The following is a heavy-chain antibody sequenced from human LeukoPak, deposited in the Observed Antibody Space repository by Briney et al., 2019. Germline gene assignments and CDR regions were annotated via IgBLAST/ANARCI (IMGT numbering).Heavy chain of an antibody. Sequence: GGSLRLSCAASGFTFSSYAMSWVRQAPGKGLEWLSAISGSGGRTYYADSVKGRFTISRDNSKNTLFLQMNSLRAEDTAVYYCAKDPKFYDYPRAFDIWGQGTMVTVSS. CDR1: GFTFSSYA. CDR2: ISGSGGRT. V-gene: IGHV3-23*01. CDR3: AKDPKFYDYPRAFDI. J-gene: IGHJ3*02. D-gene: IGHD3-16*01.